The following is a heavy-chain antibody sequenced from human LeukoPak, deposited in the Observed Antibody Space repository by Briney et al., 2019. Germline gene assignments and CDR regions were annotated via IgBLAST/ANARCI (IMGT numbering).Heavy chain of an antibody. D-gene: IGHD3-22*01. J-gene: IGHJ5*02. CDR2: ISTSGSTI. Sequence: PGGSLRLSCAASGFTFSSYEMNWVRQAPGKGLDWVSYISTSGSTIYYADSVKGRFTISRDNAKNSLYLQMNSLRAEDTAVYYCARDLGQYYDTSDNWFDPWGQGTLVTVSS. CDR1: GFTFSSYE. V-gene: IGHV3-48*03. CDR3: ARDLGQYYDTSDNWFDP.